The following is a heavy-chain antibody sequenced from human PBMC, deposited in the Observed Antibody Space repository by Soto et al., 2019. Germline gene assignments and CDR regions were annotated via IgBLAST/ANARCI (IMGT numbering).Heavy chain of an antibody. D-gene: IGHD2-2*01. Sequence: QVQLVQSGAEVKKPGASVKVSCKASGYTFTSYGISWVRQAPGQGLEWMGWISAYNGNTNYAQKLQGRVTTTTDTSTSTADMELRSLRSDDTAVYYCARVRGDIVVVPAATPYYYYGMDVWGQGTTVTVSS. J-gene: IGHJ6*02. CDR1: GYTFTSYG. V-gene: IGHV1-18*01. CDR3: ARVRGDIVVVPAATPYYYYGMDV. CDR2: ISAYNGNT.